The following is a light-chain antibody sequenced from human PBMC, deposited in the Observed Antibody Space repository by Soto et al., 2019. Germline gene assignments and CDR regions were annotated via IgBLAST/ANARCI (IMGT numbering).Light chain of an antibody. Sequence: DIQMTQSPSTLSASVGDRVIITCRASQSISDYLAWYQQKPGKAPKLLIYDASALPRGVPSRFSGSGSGTKFTLTIASLQPDDFATYYCQQYETFSGTFGPGTKVDIK. CDR2: DAS. CDR1: QSISDY. V-gene: IGKV1-5*01. J-gene: IGKJ1*01. CDR3: QQYETFSGT.